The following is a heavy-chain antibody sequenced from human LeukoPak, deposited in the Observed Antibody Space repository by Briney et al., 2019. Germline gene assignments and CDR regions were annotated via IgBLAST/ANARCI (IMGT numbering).Heavy chain of an antibody. J-gene: IGHJ6*04. CDR2: ISSGGVSS. CDR1: GFSFSSYA. V-gene: IGHV3-23*01. Sequence: PGESLRLSCAASGFSFSSYAMNWVRRAPGRGLEWVSAISSGGVSSYYADSVKGRFTISRDNSKNTLYLQMDSLRAEDSSIYYCANLPGKGMPDVLDVWGKGTTVTVSS. CDR3: ANLPGKGMPDVLDV. D-gene: IGHD2-2*01.